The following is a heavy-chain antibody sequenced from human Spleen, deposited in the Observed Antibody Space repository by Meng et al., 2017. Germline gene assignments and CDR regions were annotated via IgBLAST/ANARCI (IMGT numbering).Heavy chain of an antibody. V-gene: IGHV4-31*03. Sequence: QVQLQESGPGLVKPSQTLSLTCTVSGSSISRIGYYWRWVRQHPGKGLEWVGYLYYTGNTDYNPSLHSRLTISVDMSKNQFSLKLSSVTAADTAVYYCARVLRSPRHFDYWGQGALVTVSS. CDR3: ARVLRSPRHFDY. CDR1: GSSISRIGYY. J-gene: IGHJ4*02. CDR2: LYYTGNT.